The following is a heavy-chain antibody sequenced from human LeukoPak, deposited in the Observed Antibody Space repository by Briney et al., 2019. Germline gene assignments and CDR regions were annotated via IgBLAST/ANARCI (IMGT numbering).Heavy chain of an antibody. Sequence: SETLSLTCTVSGGSISSSSYYWGWIRHPPGKGLEWIGSIYYSGSTYYNPSLKSRVTVSVDTSKNQFSLKLSSVTAADTAVYYCARLEGSGWPHYYYYGMDVWGQGTTVTVSS. V-gene: IGHV4-39*01. CDR2: IYYSGST. CDR1: GGSISSSSYY. D-gene: IGHD6-19*01. J-gene: IGHJ6*02. CDR3: ARLEGSGWPHYYYYGMDV.